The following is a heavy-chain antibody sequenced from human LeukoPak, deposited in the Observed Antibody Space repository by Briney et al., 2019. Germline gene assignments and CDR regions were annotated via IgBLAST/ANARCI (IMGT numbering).Heavy chain of an antibody. CDR2: ISAYNGNT. J-gene: IGHJ4*02. D-gene: IGHD4-17*01. CDR3: ARYGRHDYGDYDIGVDY. CDR1: GYTFTSYG. Sequence: ASVKVSCKASGYTFTSYGISWVRQAPGQGLEWMGWISAYNGNTNYAQKLQGRVTMTTDTSTSTAYMELRSLRSDDTAVYYCARYGRHDYGDYDIGVDYWGQGTLVTVSS. V-gene: IGHV1-18*01.